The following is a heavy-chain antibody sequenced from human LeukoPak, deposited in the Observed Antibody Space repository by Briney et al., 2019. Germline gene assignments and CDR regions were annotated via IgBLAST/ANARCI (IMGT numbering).Heavy chain of an antibody. Sequence: SETLSLTCTVSGDSISSSSSYWGWIRQPPGKGLEWIGSIYHSGSTYYNPSLKSRVTISVDTSKNQFSLKLSSVTAADTAVYYCARMRIGELGYWGQGTLVTVSS. D-gene: IGHD3-16*01. J-gene: IGHJ4*02. CDR1: GDSISSSSSY. CDR3: ARMRIGELGY. CDR2: IYHSGST. V-gene: IGHV4-39*07.